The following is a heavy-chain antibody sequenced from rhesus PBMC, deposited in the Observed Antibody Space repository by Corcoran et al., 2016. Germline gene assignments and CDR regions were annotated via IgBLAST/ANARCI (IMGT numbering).Heavy chain of an antibody. D-gene: IGHD3-3*01. CDR1: GVTSSSYW. CDR3: ARLTGNYWYFDL. Sequence: EVQLVESGGGLAKPGGSLRLSCAAYGVTSSSYWQNGVREGLGKGLEWVSAIDSGGGSTYYADSVRGRFTISRDNSKNTLSLQMNSLRAEDTAVYHCARLTGNYWYFDLWGPGTPVVISS. J-gene: IGHJ2*01. CDR2: IDSGGGST. V-gene: IGHV3S25*01.